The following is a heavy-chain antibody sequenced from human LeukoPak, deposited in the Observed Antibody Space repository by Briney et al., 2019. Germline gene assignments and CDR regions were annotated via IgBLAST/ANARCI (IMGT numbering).Heavy chain of an antibody. CDR2: INPNSGGT. Sequence: ASVKVSCKSSGYTFTDYYLHWVRQAPGQGLEWVGWINPNSGGTYYAQKFQGRVTMTRDTSISTAYMELSRLRSDDTAVYYCARVRAGYYYGSGTPGPYYYYGMDVWGQGTTVTVSS. V-gene: IGHV1-2*02. J-gene: IGHJ6*02. CDR1: GYTFTDYY. D-gene: IGHD3-10*01. CDR3: ARVRAGYYYGSGTPGPYYYYGMDV.